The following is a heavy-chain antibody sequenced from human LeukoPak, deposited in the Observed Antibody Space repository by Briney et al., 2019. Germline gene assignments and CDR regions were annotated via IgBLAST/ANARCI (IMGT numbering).Heavy chain of an antibody. V-gene: IGHV3-66*01. CDR1: GFTVSSNY. J-gene: IGHJ4*02. Sequence: GGSPRLSCAASGFTVSSNYMSWVRQAPGKGLEWVSVIYSGGRTYYADSVKGRFTISRDNSKNTLYLQMNSLRAEDTAVYYCARDPGDYCFDDWGEGTLVSVSS. CDR3: ARDPGDYCFDD. D-gene: IGHD4-17*01. CDR2: IYSGGRT.